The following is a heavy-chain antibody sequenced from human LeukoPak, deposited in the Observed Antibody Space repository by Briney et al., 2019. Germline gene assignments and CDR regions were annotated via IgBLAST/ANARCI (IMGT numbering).Heavy chain of an antibody. CDR1: HFVFSDHY. CDR2: ISSGGDSI. CDR3: VREMDGEDASGTLFDL. V-gene: IGHV3-11*01. J-gene: IGHJ4*02. D-gene: IGHD3-10*01. Sequence: GGSLRLSCAASHFVFSDHYMSWVRQAPGKGLEWVAYISSGGDSILYADSVRGRFAISRDNAKNSLYLQINTLRVEDTAGYYCVREMDGEDASGTLFDLWGQGNMVTVSS.